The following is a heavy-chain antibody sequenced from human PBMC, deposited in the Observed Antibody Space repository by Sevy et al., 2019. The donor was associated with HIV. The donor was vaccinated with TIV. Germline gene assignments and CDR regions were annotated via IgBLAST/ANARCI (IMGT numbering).Heavy chain of an antibody. V-gene: IGHV3-23*01. Sequence: GESLKISCAASGFTFSSYAMSWVRQAPGKGLEWVSAISGSGGSTYYADSVKGRFTISRDNSKNTLYLQMNSLRAEDTAVYYCAKDAGNYDFWSGYYISYYYGMDVWGQGTTVTVSS. D-gene: IGHD3-3*01. J-gene: IGHJ6*02. CDR2: ISGSGGST. CDR3: AKDAGNYDFWSGYYISYYYGMDV. CDR1: GFTFSSYA.